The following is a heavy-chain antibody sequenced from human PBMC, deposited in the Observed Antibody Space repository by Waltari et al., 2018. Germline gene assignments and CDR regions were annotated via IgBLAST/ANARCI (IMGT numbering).Heavy chain of an antibody. CDR1: GYTFTGYY. Sequence: QVQLVQSGAEVKKPGASVKVSCKASGYTFTGYYMHWVRQAPGQGLEWKGWINPNSGGTNYAQKVQGRVTMTRDTSISTAYMELSRLRSDDTAVYYCARTAGPFDYWGQGTLVTVSS. CDR3: ARTAGPFDY. J-gene: IGHJ4*02. D-gene: IGHD6-19*01. CDR2: INPNSGGT. V-gene: IGHV1-2*02.